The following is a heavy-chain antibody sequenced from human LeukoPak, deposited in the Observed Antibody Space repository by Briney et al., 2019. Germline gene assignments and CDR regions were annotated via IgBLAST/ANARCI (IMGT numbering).Heavy chain of an antibody. CDR2: ISSSSSTI. D-gene: IGHD5-24*01. Sequence: GGSLRLSCAASGFTFSSYSMNWVRQAPGKGLEWVSYISSSSSTIYYADSVKGRFTISRDNSKNTLYLQMNSLRAEDTAVYYCAKSGYNRFDYWGQGTLVTVSS. V-gene: IGHV3-48*01. CDR1: GFTFSSYS. CDR3: AKSGYNRFDY. J-gene: IGHJ4*02.